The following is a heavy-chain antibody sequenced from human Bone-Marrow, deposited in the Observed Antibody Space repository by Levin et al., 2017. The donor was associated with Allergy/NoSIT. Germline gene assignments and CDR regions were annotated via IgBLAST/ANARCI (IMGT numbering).Heavy chain of an antibody. D-gene: IGHD4-17*01. CDR1: GFTFSSYA. CDR2: ITSRSGSAT. Sequence: PGGSLRLSCVGSGFTFSSYAMDWVRQAPGEGLEWVSTITSRSGSATYYADSVKGRLTISRDHPKHTLFLEMNSLSGEDTAMYYRVKDQYGTPFDWGQGSLVTVSS. J-gene: IGHJ4*02. CDR3: VKDQYGTPFD. V-gene: IGHV3-23*01.